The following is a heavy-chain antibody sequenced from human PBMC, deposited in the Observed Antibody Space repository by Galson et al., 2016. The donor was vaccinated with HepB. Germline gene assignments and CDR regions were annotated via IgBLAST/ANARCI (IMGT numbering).Heavy chain of an antibody. J-gene: IGHJ4*02. CDR1: GFIFADYA. V-gene: IGHV3-49*03. Sequence: SLRLSCAGSGFIFADYAISWFRRAPGKGLEWVAFIRGKAYGGTTEYAASVKGRFTISRDDSKGFAYLQMSSLKTEDAGVYSCARGTPDYRPYYFDSWGQRTLVTVSS. CDR2: IRGKAYGGTT. CDR3: ARGTPDYRPYYFDS. D-gene: IGHD4-11*01.